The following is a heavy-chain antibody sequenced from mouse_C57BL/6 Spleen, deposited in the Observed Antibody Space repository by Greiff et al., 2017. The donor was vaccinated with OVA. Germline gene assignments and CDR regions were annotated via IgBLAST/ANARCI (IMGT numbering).Heavy chain of an antibody. Sequence: EVQRVESGEGLVKPGGSLKLSCAASGFTFSSYAMSWVRQTPEKRLEWVAYISSGGDYIYYADTVKGRFTISRDNARNTLYLQMSSLKSEDTATYYCTRDGDYEAYWGQGTLVTVSA. CDR2: ISSGGDYI. J-gene: IGHJ3*01. CDR1: GFTFSSYA. V-gene: IGHV5-9-1*02. CDR3: TRDGDYEAY. D-gene: IGHD2-4*01.